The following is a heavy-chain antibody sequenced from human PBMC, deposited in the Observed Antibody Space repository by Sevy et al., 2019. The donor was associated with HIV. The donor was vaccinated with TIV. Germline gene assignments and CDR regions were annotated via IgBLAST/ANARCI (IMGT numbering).Heavy chain of an antibody. D-gene: IGHD4-17*01. CDR1: GFSFSSYG. CDR2: IWFDGSNS. J-gene: IGHJ4*02. V-gene: IGHV3-33*01. CDR3: ARDHEFYDYGDYGPTFFPDY. Sequence: GGSLRLSCAASGFSFSSYGMHWVRQAPGKGLEWVALIWFDGSNSYYADSLKGRFTISRDTSKNTVYLQMNSLRAEDTAVYYGARDHEFYDYGDYGPTFFPDYWGQGNLVTVSS.